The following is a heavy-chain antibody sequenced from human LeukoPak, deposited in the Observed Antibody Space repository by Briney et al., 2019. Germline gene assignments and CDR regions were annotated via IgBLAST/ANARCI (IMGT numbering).Heavy chain of an antibody. CDR2: IRYDGSNK. CDR1: GFTFSSYS. CDR3: AKVRGTKNYGGNDIDY. V-gene: IGHV3-30*02. Sequence: SGGSLRLSCAASGFTFSSYSMNWVRRAPRKGLEWVACIRYDGSNKYYADSVKGRFTISRDNSKNTLYLQMNSLRAEDTAVYYCAKVRGTKNYGGNDIDYWGQGTLVTVSS. D-gene: IGHD4-23*01. J-gene: IGHJ4*02.